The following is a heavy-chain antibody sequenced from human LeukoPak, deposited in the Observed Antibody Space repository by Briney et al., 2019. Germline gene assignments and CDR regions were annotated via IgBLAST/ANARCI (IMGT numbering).Heavy chain of an antibody. CDR2: IKQDGSEK. Sequence: GGSLRLSCAASGFAFSDYWTTWVRQAPGRGLEWVANIKQDGSEKYLVDSVKGRFTISRDNAKGSLYLQMNSMRAEDTAVYYCVRAPYYSGIEHYFDHWGQGILVTVSS. CDR3: VRAPYYSGIEHYFDH. D-gene: IGHD3-22*01. V-gene: IGHV3-7*03. J-gene: IGHJ4*02. CDR1: GFAFSDYW.